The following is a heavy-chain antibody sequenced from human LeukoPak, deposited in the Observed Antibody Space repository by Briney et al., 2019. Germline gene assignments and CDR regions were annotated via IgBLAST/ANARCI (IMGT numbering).Heavy chain of an antibody. CDR2: INHSGST. Sequence: GSLRLSCAASGFTFSSYSMNWIRQPPGKGLEWIGEINHSGSTSYNPSLKSRVTISVDTSKNHFSLKLSSVTAAGTALYYCARGRNTMVRGAIGAETRYYYSYYMDVWGKGTTVTVSS. CDR1: GFTFSSYS. J-gene: IGHJ6*03. CDR3: ARGRNTMVRGAIGAETRYYYSYYMDV. D-gene: IGHD3-10*01. V-gene: IGHV4-34*01.